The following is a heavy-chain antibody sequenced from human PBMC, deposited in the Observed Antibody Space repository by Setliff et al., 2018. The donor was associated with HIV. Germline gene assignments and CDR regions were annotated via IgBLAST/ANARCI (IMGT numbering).Heavy chain of an antibody. CDR3: LLDVPLILRTSPPL. J-gene: IGHJ4*02. CDR2: IYTSGST. V-gene: IGHV4-4*09. D-gene: IGHD1-7*01. Sequence: PSETLSLTCTVSGGSISSYYWSWIRQPPGKGLEWIGYIYTSGSTNYNPSLKSRVTISVDTTKNQFSLKLNTVTAADTATYYCLLDVPLILRTSPPLWGQGTPVTVSS. CDR1: GGSISSYY.